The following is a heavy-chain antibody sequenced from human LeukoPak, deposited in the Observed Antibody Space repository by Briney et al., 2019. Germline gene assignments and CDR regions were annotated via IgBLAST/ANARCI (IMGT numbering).Heavy chain of an antibody. J-gene: IGHJ4*02. V-gene: IGHV4-34*01. D-gene: IGHD2-2*02. CDR2: INHSGST. Sequence: SETLSLTCAVYGGSFSGYYWSWIRQPPGKGLEWIGEINHSGSTNYNPSLKSRVTISVDTSKNQFSLKLSSVTAADTAVYYCARVVVAGAIPYFYYWGQGTLVTVSS. CDR1: GGSFSGYY. CDR3: ARVVVAGAIPYFYY.